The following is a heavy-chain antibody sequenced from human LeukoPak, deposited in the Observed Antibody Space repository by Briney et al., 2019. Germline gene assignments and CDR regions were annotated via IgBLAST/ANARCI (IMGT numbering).Heavy chain of an antibody. V-gene: IGHV3-48*02. D-gene: IGHD3-22*01. CDR1: GFTFSSYS. CDR2: ITSSSSTI. J-gene: IGHJ4*02. Sequence: PGGSLRLSCAASGFTFSSYSMNWVRQAPGKGLEWVSYITSSSSTIYYADSVKGRFTISRDNAKNSLYLQMNSLRDEDTAVYYCARDRINYYDTSGYYSFDYWGQGILVTVSS. CDR3: ARDRINYYDTSGYYSFDY.